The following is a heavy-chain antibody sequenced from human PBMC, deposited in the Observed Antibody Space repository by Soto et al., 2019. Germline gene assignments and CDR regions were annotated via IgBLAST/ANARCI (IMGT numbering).Heavy chain of an antibody. Sequence: ASVKVSCKASGFTFTSSAVQWVRQARGQRLEWIGWIVVGSGNTNYAQKFQERVTITRDMSTSTAYMELSSLRSEDTAVYYCARGGVDYYDSSGYYFSPYYFDYWGQGTLVTVSS. V-gene: IGHV1-58*01. D-gene: IGHD3-22*01. CDR1: GFTFTSSA. J-gene: IGHJ4*02. CDR2: IVVGSGNT. CDR3: ARGGVDYYDSSGYYFSPYYFDY.